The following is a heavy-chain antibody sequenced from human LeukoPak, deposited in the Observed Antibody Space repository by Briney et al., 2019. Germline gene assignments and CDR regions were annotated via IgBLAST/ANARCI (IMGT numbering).Heavy chain of an antibody. CDR1: GFTFDDYG. CDR3: ARAKYYYDSSGYCD. V-gene: IGHV3-20*04. J-gene: IGHJ4*02. D-gene: IGHD3-22*01. Sequence: GGSLRLSCAASGFTFDDYGMSWVRQAPGKGLEWVSGINWNGGSTGYADSVKGRFTISRDNAKNSLYLQMNSLRVEDTALYYCARAKYYYDSSGYCDWGQGTLVTVSP. CDR2: INWNGGST.